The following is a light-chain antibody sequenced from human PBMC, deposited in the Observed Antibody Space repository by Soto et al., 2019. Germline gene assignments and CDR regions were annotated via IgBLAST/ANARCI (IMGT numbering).Light chain of an antibody. CDR1: QSVSSSL. V-gene: IGKV3-20*01. J-gene: IGKJ5*01. CDR3: QQYGRSPPIT. CDR2: GAS. Sequence: EIVLTQSPGTLSLSPGERATLSCRASQSVSSSLLAWFQQKPGQAPRLLIYGASTRATGIPDRFSGSGSGTDFTLTISRLEPEDFAVYFCQQYGRSPPITFGQGTRLEMK.